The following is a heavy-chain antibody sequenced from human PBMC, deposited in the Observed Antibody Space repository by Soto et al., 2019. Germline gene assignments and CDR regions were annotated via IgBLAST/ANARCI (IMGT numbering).Heavy chain of an antibody. V-gene: IGHV6-1*01. D-gene: IGHD7-27*01. Sequence: SQTLSLTCAISGDSVSNNSAAWNWIRQSPSRGLEWLGRTYYRSKWYNDYAVSVKSRITINPDTSKNQFSLQLKSVTPEDTAVYDCARDRPELGPFDYWGQGTLVTVSS. CDR1: GDSVSNNSAA. CDR2: TYYRSKWYN. CDR3: ARDRPELGPFDY. J-gene: IGHJ4*02.